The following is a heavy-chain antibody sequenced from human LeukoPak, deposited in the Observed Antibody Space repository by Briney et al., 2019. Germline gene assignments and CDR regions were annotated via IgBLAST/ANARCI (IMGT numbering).Heavy chain of an antibody. V-gene: IGHV3-30*18. J-gene: IGHJ4*02. CDR3: AKDYRPHDFWSGLVDY. Sequence: GGSLRLSCAASGFTFSNYGMHLVRQAPGKGLEWVTLISYDGSNKYYADSVKGRFTISRDNSKNTLYLQMNSLRAEDTAVYYCAKDYRPHDFWSGLVDYWGQGTLVTVSS. CDR2: ISYDGSNK. CDR1: GFTFSNYG. D-gene: IGHD3-3*01.